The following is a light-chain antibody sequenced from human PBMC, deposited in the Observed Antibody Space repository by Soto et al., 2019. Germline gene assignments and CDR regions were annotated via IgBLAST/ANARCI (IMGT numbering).Light chain of an antibody. J-gene: IGLJ3*02. CDR1: SSNIGAGYE. CDR3: HSFDSSLSGSV. CDR2: NNN. V-gene: IGLV1-40*01. Sequence: QSVLTQPPSVSGAPGQRVTISCTGSSSNIGAGYEVHWYQKFPGTAPKLLISNNNNRPSGVPDRFSGSKSGTSASLAITGLQADDEADYYCHSFDSSLSGSVFGGGTKLTVL.